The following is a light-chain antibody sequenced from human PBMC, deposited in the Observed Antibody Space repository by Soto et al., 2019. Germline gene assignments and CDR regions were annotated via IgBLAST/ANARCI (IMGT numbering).Light chain of an antibody. CDR1: QSVFSS. CDR2: GAS. CDR3: QQYKNWLTWT. J-gene: IGKJ1*01. V-gene: IGKV3-15*01. Sequence: EIVMTQSPATLSVSPGERATLSCRASQSVFSSLAWYQQKPGQAPRLLIYGASTRATGIPARFSGSGSGTEFTLTISSLQSEDFAVYYCQQYKNWLTWTFGQGTKVDIK.